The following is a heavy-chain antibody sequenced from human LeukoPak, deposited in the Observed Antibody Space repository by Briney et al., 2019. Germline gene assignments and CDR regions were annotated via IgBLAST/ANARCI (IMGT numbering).Heavy chain of an antibody. Sequence: GGSLRLSCAASGFTFSRYNVNWVRQAPGKGLEWVSSISSSSTNIYYADSVKGRFTISRDNAKNSLYLQMNSLRAEDTALYYCAKDIGENWNDDAGAFDYWGQGTLVTVSS. D-gene: IGHD1-1*01. V-gene: IGHV3-21*04. CDR3: AKDIGENWNDDAGAFDY. CDR1: GFTFSRYN. CDR2: ISSSSTNI. J-gene: IGHJ4*02.